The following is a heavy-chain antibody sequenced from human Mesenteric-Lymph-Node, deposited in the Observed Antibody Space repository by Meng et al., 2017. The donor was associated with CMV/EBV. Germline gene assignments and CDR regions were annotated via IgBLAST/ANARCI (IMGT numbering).Heavy chain of an antibody. V-gene: IGHV4-34*01. Sequence: CVVYGGSFSGYYWSWIRQPPGKGLEWIGEINHSGSTSYNPSLKSRVTISVDTSKNQFSLKLRSVTAADTAIYYCARPTYSSSGRFDPWGQGTLVTVSS. D-gene: IGHD6-13*01. CDR1: GGSFSGYY. CDR2: INHSGST. J-gene: IGHJ5*02. CDR3: ARPTYSSSGRFDP.